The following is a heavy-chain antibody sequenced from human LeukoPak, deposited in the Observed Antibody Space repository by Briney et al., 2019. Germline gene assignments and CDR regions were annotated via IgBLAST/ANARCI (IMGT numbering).Heavy chain of an antibody. J-gene: IGHJ6*02. CDR3: ARGSPNLGFCSSTSCYYGMDV. CDR2: TFYRSKWYN. D-gene: IGHD2-2*01. V-gene: IGHV6-1*01. CDR1: GDSVSSNSAA. Sequence: SQTLSLTCTISGDSVSSNSAAWNWIRQSPSRGLEWLGRTFYRSKWYNDYAVSVKSRITINPDTSKNQFSLQLNSVIPEDTAVYYCARGSPNLGFCSSTSCYYGMDVWGQGTTVTVSS.